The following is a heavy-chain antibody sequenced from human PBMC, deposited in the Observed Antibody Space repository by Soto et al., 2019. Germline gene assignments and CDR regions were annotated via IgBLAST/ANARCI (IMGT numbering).Heavy chain of an antibody. J-gene: IGHJ5*01. D-gene: IGHD1-26*01. CDR1: GLSLSGYA. V-gene: IGHV3-23*01. Sequence: EVQLMESGGGLVQPGESLRLSCVVSGLSLSGYALSWVRQAPGKGLEWVSAVSGSGCSTYYADSVKGRFTISRDNYKNSLYLQMNGLRVADTAKYFCAKDGRRVGPTLNWLDSWGQGTQVTVTS. CDR2: VSGSGCST. CDR3: AKDGRRVGPTLNWLDS.